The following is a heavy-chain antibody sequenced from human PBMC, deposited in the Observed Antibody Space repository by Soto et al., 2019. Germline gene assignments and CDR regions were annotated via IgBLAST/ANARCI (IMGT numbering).Heavy chain of an antibody. CDR2: IYYSGST. Sequence: QVQLQESGPGLVKPSETLSLTCTVSGGSISSYYWSWIRQPPGKGLEWIGYIYYSGSTNYNHSLQSRVTISVDTSKNQFSLKLSSVTAADTAVYYCAGRGGTYGEEYFDYWGQGTLVTVSS. J-gene: IGHJ4*02. D-gene: IGHD3-16*01. V-gene: IGHV4-59*01. CDR3: AGRGGTYGEEYFDY. CDR1: GGSISSYY.